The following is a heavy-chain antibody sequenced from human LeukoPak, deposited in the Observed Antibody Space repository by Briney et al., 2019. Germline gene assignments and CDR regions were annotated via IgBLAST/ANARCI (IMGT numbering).Heavy chain of an antibody. CDR1: GFTFSSYW. CDR2: IKQDGSEK. Sequence: GGSLRLSCAASGFTFSSYWMSWVHQAPGKGLEWVANIKQDGSEKYYLDSVKGRFTISRENAKNSLFLQMNSLRAEDTAVYCCAREGRFSGCESWGQGTLVTVSS. V-gene: IGHV3-7*01. CDR3: AREGRFSGCES. J-gene: IGHJ5*02. D-gene: IGHD6-19*01.